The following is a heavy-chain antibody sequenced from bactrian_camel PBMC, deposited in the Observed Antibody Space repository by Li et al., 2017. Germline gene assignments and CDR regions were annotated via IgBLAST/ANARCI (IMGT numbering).Heavy chain of an antibody. Sequence: DVQLVESGGGLVQPGGSLRLSCPASNHPYSPACMAWFRQRPGKGREVVATMSDIYGPTRYADSVMGRFIISINLAKNTVYLQLNSVKSEDMAIYYCASGLDYALGRSYALGRGGQDNYWGQGTQVTVS. D-gene: IGHD5*01. J-gene: IGHJ4*01. V-gene: IGHV3S44*01. CDR1: NHPYSPAC. CDR3: ASGLDYALGRSYALGRGGQDNY. CDR2: MSDIYGPT.